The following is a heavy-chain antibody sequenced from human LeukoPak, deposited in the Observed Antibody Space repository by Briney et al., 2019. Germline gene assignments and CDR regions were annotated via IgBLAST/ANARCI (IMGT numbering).Heavy chain of an antibody. CDR2: IYHSVDT. Sequence: PSETLSLTCTVSGGSISNYWSWIRQPPGKGLEWIGYIYHSVDTKYNASLKSRVTISVDTSKSQFSLKLSSVTAADTAVYYCATGYGDFRVEGRYFYSWGQGTLVTVSS. J-gene: IGHJ4*02. D-gene: IGHD4-17*01. CDR1: GGSISNY. CDR3: ATGYGDFRVEGRYFYS. V-gene: IGHV4-59*01.